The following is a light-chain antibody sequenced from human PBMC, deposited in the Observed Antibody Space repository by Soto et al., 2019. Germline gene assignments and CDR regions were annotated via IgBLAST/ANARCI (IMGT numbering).Light chain of an antibody. Sequence: DIQMNQSPFSLSASVGDRVTITCQASQDINNHLNWYQQKPGKAPKLLIYGVSNLEIGVPSRFSGTGSGTDFTFTISSLQPEDIAAYYCQQYDNLPITFGPGTKVDIK. J-gene: IGKJ3*01. CDR2: GVS. CDR3: QQYDNLPIT. CDR1: QDINNH. V-gene: IGKV1-33*01.